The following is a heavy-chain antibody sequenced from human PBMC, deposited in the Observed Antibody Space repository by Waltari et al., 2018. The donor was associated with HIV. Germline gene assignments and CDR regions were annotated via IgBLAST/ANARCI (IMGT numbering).Heavy chain of an antibody. J-gene: IGHJ4*02. CDR3: ARLRFHSLYYFDS. D-gene: IGHD3-16*01. V-gene: IGHV4-39*01. CDR2: IYYSGAA. CDR1: GASISSSSYY. Sequence: QLHLQESGPGLVKPSETLSLTCSVSGASISSSSYYWAWIRQPPGKGLEWIGAIYYSGAAYSNPSVKSRVSASLDASKNELSLKLTSVTATDTALYYCARLRFHSLYYFDSWGPGILVTVSS.